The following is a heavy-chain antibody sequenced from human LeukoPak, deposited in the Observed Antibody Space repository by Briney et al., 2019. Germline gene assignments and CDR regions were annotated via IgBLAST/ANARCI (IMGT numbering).Heavy chain of an antibody. CDR3: ARPRAVGATSFDY. CDR1: GGSISSYY. V-gene: IGHV4-59*12. Sequence: SETLSLTCTVSGGSISSYYWSWIRQPPGKGLEWIGYIYHSGSTYYNPSLKSRVTISVDRSKNQFSLKLSSVTAADTAVYYCARPRAVGATSFDYWGQGTLVTVSS. CDR2: IYHSGST. J-gene: IGHJ4*02. D-gene: IGHD1-26*01.